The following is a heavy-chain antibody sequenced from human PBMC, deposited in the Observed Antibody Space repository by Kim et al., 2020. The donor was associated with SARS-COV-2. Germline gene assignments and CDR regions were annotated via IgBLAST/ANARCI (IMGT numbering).Heavy chain of an antibody. V-gene: IGHV3-9*01. CDR2: ISWNSGSI. CDR1: GFTFDDYA. CDR3: AKADTADYYGMDV. Sequence: GGSLRLSCAASGFTFDDYAMHWVRQAPGKGLEWVSGISWNSGSIGYADSVKGRFTISRDNAKNSLYLQMNSLRAEDTALYYCAKADTADYYGMDVWGQGTTVTVS. D-gene: IGHD5-18*01. J-gene: IGHJ6*02.